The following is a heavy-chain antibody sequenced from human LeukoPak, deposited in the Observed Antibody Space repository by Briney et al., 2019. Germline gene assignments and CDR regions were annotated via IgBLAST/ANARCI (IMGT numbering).Heavy chain of an antibody. D-gene: IGHD6-13*01. Sequence: EASVKVSCKASGYTFTGYYMHWVRQAPGQGLEWMGWINPNSGGTNYAQKFQGRVTMTRDMSISTAYMELSRLRSDDTAVYYCAREAAAAGENYFDYWGQGTLVTVSS. V-gene: IGHV1-2*02. CDR3: AREAAAAGENYFDY. CDR1: GYTFTGYY. CDR2: INPNSGGT. J-gene: IGHJ4*02.